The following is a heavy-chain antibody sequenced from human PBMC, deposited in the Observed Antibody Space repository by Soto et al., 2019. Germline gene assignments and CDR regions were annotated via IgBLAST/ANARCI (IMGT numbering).Heavy chain of an antibody. V-gene: IGHV5-51*01. CDR3: ARSRRGAYSSGWYSPSGYYNYGIDV. J-gene: IGHJ6*02. CDR1: GYSFTSYW. D-gene: IGHD6-19*01. Sequence: PGESLKISCKGSGYSFTSYWIGWVRQMPGKGLECMGIIYPGDSDTRYSPSFQGQVTISADKSISTAYLQWTSLKASDTAMYYCARSRRGAYSSGWYSPSGYYNYGIDVWGQGTKVTVSS. CDR2: IYPGDSDT.